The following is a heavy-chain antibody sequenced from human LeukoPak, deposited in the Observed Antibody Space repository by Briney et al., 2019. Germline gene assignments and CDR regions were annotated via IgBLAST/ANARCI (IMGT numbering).Heavy chain of an antibody. CDR1: GGSFSGYY. V-gene: IGHV4-34*01. CDR2: INHSGST. D-gene: IGHD6-6*01. CDR3: ASQRSARPDYYYYYMDV. J-gene: IGHJ6*03. Sequence: PSETLSLTCAVYGGSFSGYYWSWIRQPPGKGLEWIGEINHSGSTNYNPSLKSRVTISVDTSKNQFSLKLSSVTAADTAVYYCASQRSARPDYYYYYMDVWGKGTTVTVSS.